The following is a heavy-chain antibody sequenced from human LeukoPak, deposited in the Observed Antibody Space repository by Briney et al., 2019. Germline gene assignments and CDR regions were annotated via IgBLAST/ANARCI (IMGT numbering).Heavy chain of an antibody. Sequence: GRSLRLSCAASGFTFDDYAMHWVRQAPGKGLEWVSGISWNSGSIGYADSVKGRFTISRDNAKNSLYLQMNSLRAEDTALYYCAKARGYDISFIDYWGQGTLVTVSS. D-gene: IGHD5-12*01. CDR1: GFTFDDYA. V-gene: IGHV3-9*01. CDR2: ISWNSGSI. J-gene: IGHJ4*02. CDR3: AKARGYDISFIDY.